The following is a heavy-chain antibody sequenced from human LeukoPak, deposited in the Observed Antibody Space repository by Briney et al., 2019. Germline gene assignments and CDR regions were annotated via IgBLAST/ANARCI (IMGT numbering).Heavy chain of an antibody. CDR1: GYTFTGYY. D-gene: IGHD3-22*01. CDR3: ARAESINDSSGYYLDAFDI. J-gene: IGHJ3*02. V-gene: IGHV1-2*04. Sequence: ASVTVSCKASGYTFTGYYMHWVRQAPGQGLEWMGWINPNSGGTNYAQKFQGWVTMTRDTSISTAYMELSRLRSDDTAVYYCARAESINDSSGYYLDAFDIWGQGTMVTVSS. CDR2: INPNSGGT.